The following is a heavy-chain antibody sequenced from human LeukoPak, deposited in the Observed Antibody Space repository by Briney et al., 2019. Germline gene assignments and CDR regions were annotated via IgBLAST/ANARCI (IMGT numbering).Heavy chain of an antibody. Sequence: SETLPRTCTVSGGSISSYYWSWIRQPPGKGLEWIGYIYYSGSINYNPSLKSRVTISVDTSKNQFSLKLSSVTAAGTAVYYCARQKKLEWFDPWGQGTLVTVSS. CDR2: IYYSGSI. CDR3: ARQKKLEWFDP. CDR1: GGSISSYY. V-gene: IGHV4-59*08. J-gene: IGHJ5*02.